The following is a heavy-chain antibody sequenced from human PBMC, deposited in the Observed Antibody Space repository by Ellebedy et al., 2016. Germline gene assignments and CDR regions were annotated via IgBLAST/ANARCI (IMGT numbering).Heavy chain of an antibody. V-gene: IGHV1-18*01. J-gene: IGHJ4*02. CDR3: ARGLVVVTGYFDN. D-gene: IGHD2-21*02. CDR2: ISAYNGNT. CDR1: VYTFTRYG. Sequence: ASVKVSXXASVYTFTRYGINWVRQARGQGPEWLGWISAYNGNTNYAQKLQGRVTMTTDTSTSTAYMELRSLRSDDTAVYYCARGLVVVTGYFDNWGPGTRVNVSS.